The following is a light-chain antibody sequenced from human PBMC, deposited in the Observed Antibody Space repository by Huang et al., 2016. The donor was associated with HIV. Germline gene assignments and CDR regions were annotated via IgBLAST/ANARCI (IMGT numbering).Light chain of an antibody. Sequence: DIQMTQSPSSLSASVGDRVTITCRASQSISSYLNWYQQKPGKAPNLLIYAASSLRSGVPSRFSASGSGTDFTLTISSLQPEDFATYYCQQTYSTPRTFGQGTKVEVK. CDR3: QQTYSTPRT. J-gene: IGKJ1*01. V-gene: IGKV1-39*01. CDR2: AAS. CDR1: QSISSY.